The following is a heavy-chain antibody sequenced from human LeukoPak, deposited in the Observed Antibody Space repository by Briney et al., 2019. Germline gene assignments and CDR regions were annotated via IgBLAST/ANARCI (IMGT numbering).Heavy chain of an antibody. Sequence: GESLQIYCKGSGYSFTSHWINWVRQMPGKGLEWMGRIDPSDSYTNYSPSFQGHVTISADKSISTAYLQWSSLKASDTAMYYCARKPTAGTDFDYWGQGTLLTVSS. CDR2: IDPSDSYT. D-gene: IGHD6-13*01. CDR1: GYSFTSHW. V-gene: IGHV5-10-1*01. CDR3: ARKPTAGTDFDY. J-gene: IGHJ4*02.